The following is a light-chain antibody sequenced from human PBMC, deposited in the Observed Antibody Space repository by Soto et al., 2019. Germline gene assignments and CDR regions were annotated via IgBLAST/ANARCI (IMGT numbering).Light chain of an antibody. J-gene: IGKJ5*01. Sequence: EIVLTQSPATLSLTPGGRATLSCRASQSVSSYLAWYQQKPGQAPRLLIYDASNRATGIPARFSGSGSGTDFTLTISSLEPEDFAVYYCQQYGITSITFGQGTRLEVK. CDR3: QQYGITSIT. V-gene: IGKV3-11*01. CDR2: DAS. CDR1: QSVSSY.